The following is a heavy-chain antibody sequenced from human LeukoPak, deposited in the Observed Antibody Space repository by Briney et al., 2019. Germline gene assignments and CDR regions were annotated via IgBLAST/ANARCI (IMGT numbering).Heavy chain of an antibody. CDR2: IYYSGST. CDR1: GGSISSYY. Sequence: SEILSLTCTVSGGSISSYYWSWIRQPPGKGLEWIGYIYYSGSTNYNPSLKSRVTISVDTSKNQFSLKLSSVTAADTAVYYCARAGGYYDSSGSGIDYWGQGTLVTVSS. D-gene: IGHD3-22*01. V-gene: IGHV4-59*01. CDR3: ARAGGYYDSSGSGIDY. J-gene: IGHJ4*02.